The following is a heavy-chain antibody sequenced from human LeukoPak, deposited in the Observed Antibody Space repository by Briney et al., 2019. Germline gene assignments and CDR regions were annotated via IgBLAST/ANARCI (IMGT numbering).Heavy chain of an antibody. V-gene: IGHV3-23*01. CDR1: GFTFSSYA. CDR2: VNGNGGTT. Sequence: GGSLRLSCAASGFTFSSYAMSWVRQAPGKGLEWVSAVNGNGGTTYYGDFVKGRFTISRDNAKNSLYLQMNSLRAEDTAVYYCARGSGDYWGQGTLVTVSS. J-gene: IGHJ4*02. D-gene: IGHD3-10*01. CDR3: ARGSGDY.